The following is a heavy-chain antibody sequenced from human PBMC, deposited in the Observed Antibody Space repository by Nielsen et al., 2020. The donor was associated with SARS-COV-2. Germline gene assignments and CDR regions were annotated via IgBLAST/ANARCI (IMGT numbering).Heavy chain of an antibody. J-gene: IGHJ2*01. Sequence: GGSLRLSCKRSGSIFTSYWIVWVRQMPGKGLEWMGIIYPGDSDTRYSPSFQGQVTISADKSISTAYLQWSSLKASDTAMYYCARLRSFIAAAGTGWYFDLWGRGTLVTVSS. D-gene: IGHD6-13*01. V-gene: IGHV5-51*01. CDR3: ARLRSFIAAAGTGWYFDL. CDR2: IYPGDSDT. CDR1: GSIFTSYW.